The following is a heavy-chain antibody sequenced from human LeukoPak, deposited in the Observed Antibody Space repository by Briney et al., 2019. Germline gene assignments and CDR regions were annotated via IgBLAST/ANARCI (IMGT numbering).Heavy chain of an antibody. CDR1: GFTFGSYG. J-gene: IGHJ4*01. CDR2: IWYDGSNI. Sequence: GRSLRLSCAASGFTFGSYGMHWVRQAPGKGPEWVAVIWYDGSNIYYAASVKGRFTISRDNSKNTLFLQMNSLRAEDTAVYYCARGYDKPDYWGQGTLVTVSS. CDR3: ARGYDKPDY. D-gene: IGHD3-3*01. V-gene: IGHV3-33*01.